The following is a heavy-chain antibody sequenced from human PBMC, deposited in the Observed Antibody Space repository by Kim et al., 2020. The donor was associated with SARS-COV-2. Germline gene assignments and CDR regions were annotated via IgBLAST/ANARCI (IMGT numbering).Heavy chain of an antibody. J-gene: IGHJ6*02. Sequence: GGSLRLSCAASGFTFSSYAMHWVRQAPGKGLEWVAVISYDGSNKYYADSVKGRFTISRDNSKNTLYLQMNSLRAEDTAVYYCAREGIAAAGNGMDVWGQGTTVTVSS. CDR1: GFTFSSYA. CDR3: AREGIAAAGNGMDV. V-gene: IGHV3-30-3*01. CDR2: ISYDGSNK. D-gene: IGHD6-13*01.